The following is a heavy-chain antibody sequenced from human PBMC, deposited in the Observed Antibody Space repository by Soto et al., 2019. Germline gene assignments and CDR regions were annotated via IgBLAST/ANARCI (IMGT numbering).Heavy chain of an antibody. Sequence: SETLSLTCFVSGYFIGAGGYYWSWIRHHPGKGLEWIGSFYSSGSIIYNPSLRSRVSISGDMSTNQFSMSLTSVTAAYTARYYCARMYSSGSGWFHPWGQGTLVTVSS. V-gene: IGHV4-31*02. CDR2: FYSSGSI. J-gene: IGHJ5*02. CDR1: GYFIGAGGYY. D-gene: IGHD6-19*01. CDR3: ARMYSSGSGWFHP.